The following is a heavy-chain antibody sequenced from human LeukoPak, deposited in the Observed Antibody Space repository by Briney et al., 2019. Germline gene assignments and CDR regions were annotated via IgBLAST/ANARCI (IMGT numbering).Heavy chain of an antibody. J-gene: IGHJ4*02. CDR2: IKQDGSKK. D-gene: IGHD5-24*01. CDR3: TRVGYIDEGIDY. CDR1: GFTFSGYW. Sequence: GGSLRLSCAASGFTFSGYWMSWVRQAPGKGLEWVANIKQDGSKKSYVDSVKGRFTISRDNAKNSLYLQMNSLRAEDTAIYYCTRVGYIDEGIDYWGQGTLVTVSS. V-gene: IGHV3-7*04.